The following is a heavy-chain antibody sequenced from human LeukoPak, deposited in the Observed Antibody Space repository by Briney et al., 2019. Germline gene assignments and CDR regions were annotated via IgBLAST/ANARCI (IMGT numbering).Heavy chain of an antibody. CDR1: GGSISSSYY. D-gene: IGHD5-24*01. CDR2: IYYSGST. V-gene: IGHV4-39*01. Sequence: SETLSLTCTVPGGSISSSYYWGWIRQPPGKGLEWIGSIYYSGSTHYNPSLKSRVTISVDTSKNQFSLKLSSVTAADTAVYYCATLWGDGYRIDYWGQGTLVTVSS. CDR3: ATLWGDGYRIDY. J-gene: IGHJ4*02.